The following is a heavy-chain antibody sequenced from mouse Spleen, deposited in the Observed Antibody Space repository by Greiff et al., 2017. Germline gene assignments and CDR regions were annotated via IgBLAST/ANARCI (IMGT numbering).Heavy chain of an antibody. Sequence: EVQLVESGGGLVQPKGSLKLSCAASGFSFNTYAMNWVRQAPGKGLEWVARIRSKSNNYATYYADSVKDRFTISRDDSESMLYLQMNNLKTEDTAMYYCVRQLLGAMDYWGQGTSVTVSS. V-gene: IGHV10-1*01. CDR1: GFSFNTYA. CDR2: IRSKSNNYAT. CDR3: VRQLLGAMDY. D-gene: IGHD1-1*02. J-gene: IGHJ4*01.